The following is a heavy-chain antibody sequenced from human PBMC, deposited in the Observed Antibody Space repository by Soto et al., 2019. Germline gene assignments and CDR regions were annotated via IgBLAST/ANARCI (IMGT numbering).Heavy chain of an antibody. CDR1: GFTFSSYE. D-gene: IGHD4-4*01. J-gene: IGHJ6*02. CDR2: ISRSGDVI. CDR3: ARDRQPSSYIGLDV. Sequence: GGSLRLSCAGSGFTFSSYEMNWVRQAPGKGLEWVSYISRSGDVIYYADSVKGRFTVSRDNAKNSLYLQMNSLRAEDTAVYYCARDRQPSSYIGLDVWGQGTTVTVSS. V-gene: IGHV3-48*03.